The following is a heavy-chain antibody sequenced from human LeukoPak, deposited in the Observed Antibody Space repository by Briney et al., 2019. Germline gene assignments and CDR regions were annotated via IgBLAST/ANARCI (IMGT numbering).Heavy chain of an antibody. V-gene: IGHV1-69*05. J-gene: IGHJ3*02. CDR3: ARVAAYSSSWYPDAFDI. CDR1: GGTFSSYA. Sequence: ASVKVSCKATGGTFSSYAISWVRQAPGQGLEWMGGIIPIFGTANYAQKFQGRVTITTDESTSTAYMELSSLRSEDTAVYYCARVAAYSSSWYPDAFDIWGQGTMVTVSS. D-gene: IGHD6-13*01. CDR2: IIPIFGTA.